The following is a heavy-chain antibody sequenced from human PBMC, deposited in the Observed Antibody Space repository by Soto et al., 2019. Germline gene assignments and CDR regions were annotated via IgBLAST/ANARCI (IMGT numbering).Heavy chain of an antibody. CDR1: GYTFTSYG. V-gene: IGHV1-18*01. CDR2: ISAYNGNT. Sequence: GASVKVSCKASGYTFTSYGISWVRQAPGQGLEWMGWISAYNGNTNYAQKLQGRVTMTTDTSTSTAYMELRSLRSDDTAVYYCARVVGEQQQNVFSEYYYYMDVWGKGNTVTVSS. J-gene: IGHJ6*03. D-gene: IGHD6-13*01. CDR3: ARVVGEQQQNVFSEYYYYMDV.